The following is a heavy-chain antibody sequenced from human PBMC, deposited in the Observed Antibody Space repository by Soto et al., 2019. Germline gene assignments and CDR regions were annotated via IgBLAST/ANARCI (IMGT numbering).Heavy chain of an antibody. Sequence: GGSLRLSCAASGFNFGNYAMHWVRQTPGQGLEWVSGLNWNSVTPGYGDSVKGRFSISRDNGKYALYLQMTSLRPEDTALYYCVKDISGAYSGPNYDAWGQGTLVTVSS. J-gene: IGHJ4*02. V-gene: IGHV3-9*01. CDR1: GFNFGNYA. D-gene: IGHD1-26*01. CDR3: VKDISGAYSGPNYDA. CDR2: LNWNSVTP.